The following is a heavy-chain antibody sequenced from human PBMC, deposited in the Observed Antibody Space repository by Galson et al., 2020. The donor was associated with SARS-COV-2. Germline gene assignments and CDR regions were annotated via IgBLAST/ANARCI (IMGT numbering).Heavy chain of an antibody. D-gene: IGHD2-15*01. CDR3: ARDDGGRGRYYYYYGMDV. V-gene: IGHV4-61*02. CDR2: IYTSGST. Sequence: SETLSLTCTVSGGSISSGSYYWSWIRQPAGKGLEWIGRIYTSGSTNYNPSLKSRVTISVDTSKNQFSLKLSSVTAADTAVYYCARDDGGRGRYYYYYGMDVWGQGTTVTVSS. CDR1: GGSISSGSYY. J-gene: IGHJ6*02.